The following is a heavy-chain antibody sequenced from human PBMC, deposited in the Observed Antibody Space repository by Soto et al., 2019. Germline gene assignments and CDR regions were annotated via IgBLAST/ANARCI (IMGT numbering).Heavy chain of an antibody. V-gene: IGHV3-21*01. Sequence: EWVSSISSSSYIYYADSVKGRFTISRDNAKNSLYLRMNSLRAEDTAVYYCARDPEAAGHLDYWGQGTLVTVSS. D-gene: IGHD6-13*01. J-gene: IGHJ4*02. CDR3: ARDPEAAGHLDY. CDR2: ISSSSYI.